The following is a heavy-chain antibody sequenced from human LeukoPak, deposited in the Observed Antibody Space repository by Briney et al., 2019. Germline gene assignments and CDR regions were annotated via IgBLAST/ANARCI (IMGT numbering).Heavy chain of an antibody. J-gene: IGHJ4*02. CDR3: AKDPTATTNIYYFDY. V-gene: IGHV3-74*01. D-gene: IGHD1-7*01. Sequence: GGSLRLSCAASGFTFSTYWMHWVRQAPGKGLVWVSRISSDGSITSHADSVKGRFTISRDNAKNTLYLQMNSLRAEDTAMYYCAKDPTATTNIYYFDYWGQGTLVTVSS. CDR2: ISSDGSIT. CDR1: GFTFSTYW.